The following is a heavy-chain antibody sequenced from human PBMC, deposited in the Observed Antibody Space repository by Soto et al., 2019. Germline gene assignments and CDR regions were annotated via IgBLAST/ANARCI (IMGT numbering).Heavy chain of an antibody. D-gene: IGHD6-19*01. CDR3: AKGGRQWLVTSDFNY. J-gene: IGHJ4*02. Sequence: VQLVESGGGVVQPGRSLRLSCEASGFTFSDYAMHWVRQAPGKGLEWVAVVSHDGRNTHYSDSVKGRFTISRDSSKNTVSLEMTRLRAEDTAVYYCAKGGRQWLVTSDFNYWGQGALVTVSS. CDR1: GFTFSDYA. CDR2: VSHDGRNT. V-gene: IGHV3-30*18.